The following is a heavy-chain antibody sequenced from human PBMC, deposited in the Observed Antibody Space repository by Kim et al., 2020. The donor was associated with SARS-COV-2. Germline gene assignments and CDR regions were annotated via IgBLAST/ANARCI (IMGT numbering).Heavy chain of an antibody. V-gene: IGHV5-10-1*01. D-gene: IGHD5-18*01. J-gene: IGHJ4*02. CDR3: ARPGTGGYSLYDY. Sequence: SPSFQGHVTISADKSISTAYLQWSSLKASDTAMYYCARPGTGGYSLYDYWGQGTLVTVSS.